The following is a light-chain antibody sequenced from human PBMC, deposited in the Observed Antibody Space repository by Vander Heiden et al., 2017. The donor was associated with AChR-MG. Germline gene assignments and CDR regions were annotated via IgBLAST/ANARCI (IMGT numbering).Light chain of an antibody. CDR3: QSFDNKNLWV. Sequence: NFMLTQPHSVSESPGKTVTISCTRSSGGIAANFVQWYQQRPGSAPTTVIFEHNRRPSGVPDRFSGSIVSSSNSASLSISGLTPEDEAEYYCQSFDNKNLWVFGGGTKVTVL. CDR1: SGGIAANF. J-gene: IGLJ3*02. CDR2: EHN. V-gene: IGLV6-57*03.